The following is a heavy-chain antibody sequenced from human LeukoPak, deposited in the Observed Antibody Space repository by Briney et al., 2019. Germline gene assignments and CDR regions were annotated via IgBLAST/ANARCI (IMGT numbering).Heavy chain of an antibody. J-gene: IGHJ6*03. CDR2: IYYSGST. D-gene: IGHD2-2*01. CDR1: GGSISSSSYY. V-gene: IGHV4-39*01. CDR3: ARLVEYCSSTSCYGDYYYYMDV. Sequence: SETLSLTCTVSGGSISSSSYYWGWIRQPPGKGLEWIGSIYYSGSTYYNPSLKSRVTISVDTSKNQFSLKLSSVTAADTAVYYCARLVEYCSSTSCYGDYYYYMDVWGKGTTVTISS.